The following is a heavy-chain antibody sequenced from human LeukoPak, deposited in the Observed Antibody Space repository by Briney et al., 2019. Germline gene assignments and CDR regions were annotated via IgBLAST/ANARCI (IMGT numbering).Heavy chain of an antibody. V-gene: IGHV4-59*01. J-gene: IGHJ4*02. CDR3: ARGYSGYDPTYFDY. CDR1: GGSISSYY. CDR2: IETSGST. Sequence: PSETLSLTCTVSGGSISSYYWSWIRQPPGKGLEWIGYIETSGSTNCNPSLKSRVTISGDTSKEQFSLKLNSVTAADTAVYYCARGYSGYDPTYFDYWGQGTLVTVSS. D-gene: IGHD5-12*01.